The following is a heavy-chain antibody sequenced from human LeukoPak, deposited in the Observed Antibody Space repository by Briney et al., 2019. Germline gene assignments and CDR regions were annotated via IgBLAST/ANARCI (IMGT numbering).Heavy chain of an antibody. Sequence: SETLSLTCTVSGGSISSGSYYWSWIRQPAGKGLEWIGRIYTSGSTNYNPSLKSRVTISVDTSKNQFSLKLSSVTAADTAVYYCARTSGRVLGSGLEMDVWGKGTTVTVSS. D-gene: IGHD3-10*02. V-gene: IGHV4-61*02. CDR3: ARTSGRVLGSGLEMDV. CDR1: GGSISSGSYY. J-gene: IGHJ6*04. CDR2: IYTSGST.